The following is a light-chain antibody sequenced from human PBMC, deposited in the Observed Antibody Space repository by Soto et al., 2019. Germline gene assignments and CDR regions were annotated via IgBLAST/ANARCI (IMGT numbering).Light chain of an antibody. V-gene: IGKV1-9*01. J-gene: IGKJ3*01. CDR2: AAS. CDR1: QGISSS. CDR3: QHLNSYPP. Sequence: DIQLTQSPSILSASVGDRVTVTCRASQGISSSLAWYQQRPGKAPKLLIYAASTLQTGVPSRFSGSVSGTEFTLTISSLQPEDVATYYCQHLNSYPPFGPGTKVDIK.